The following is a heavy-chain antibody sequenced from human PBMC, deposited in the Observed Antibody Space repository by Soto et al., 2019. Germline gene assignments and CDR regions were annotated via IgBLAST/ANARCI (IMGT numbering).Heavy chain of an antibody. Sequence: ALVKVSCKASGYTFTSYDINWVRQATGQGLERMGWMNPNSGGTNYAQKFQGWVTMTRDTSISTAYMELSRLTSDDTAVYYCARSIGYCSGGSCPHTYYYMDVWGQGTTVTVSS. CDR2: MNPNSGGT. J-gene: IGHJ6*02. V-gene: IGHV1-2*04. CDR3: ARSIGYCSGGSCPHTYYYMDV. CDR1: GYTFTSYD. D-gene: IGHD2-15*01.